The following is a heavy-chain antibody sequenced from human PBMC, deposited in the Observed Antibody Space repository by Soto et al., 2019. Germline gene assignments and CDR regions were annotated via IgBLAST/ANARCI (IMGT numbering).Heavy chain of an antibody. CDR1: GYTFTDHY. Sequence: QVQLVQSGTEVKESGASVKVSCKASGYTFTDHYMHWVRQAPGQGLEWMGWINPNNGGTKSAQQFQGRVTMTRDTSISTAFMELRRLTFDDTAVYYCARGKEIPDYWNFDLWGRGMLVTVSS. CDR2: INPNNGGT. CDR3: ARGKEIPDYWNFDL. V-gene: IGHV1-2*02. J-gene: IGHJ2*01. D-gene: IGHD2-2*02.